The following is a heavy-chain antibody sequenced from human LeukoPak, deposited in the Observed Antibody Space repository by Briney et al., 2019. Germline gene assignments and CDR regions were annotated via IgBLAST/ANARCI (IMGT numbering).Heavy chain of an antibody. CDR3: AREPTIAAPFAY. V-gene: IGHV4-38-2*02. Sequence: SETLSLTCTVSGYSISSGDYWGWIRQPPGKGLEWIGSIYHSGSTYYNPSLKSRVTISVDTSKNQFSLKLSSVTAADTAVYYCAREPTIAAPFAYWGQGTLVTVSS. CDR2: IYHSGST. J-gene: IGHJ4*02. D-gene: IGHD6-13*01. CDR1: GYSISSGDY.